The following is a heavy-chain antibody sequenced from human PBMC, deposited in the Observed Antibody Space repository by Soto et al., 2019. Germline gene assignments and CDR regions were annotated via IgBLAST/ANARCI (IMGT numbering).Heavy chain of an antibody. CDR2: IYPGDSDT. CDR3: ASHSSSSDMSYYYYGMDV. Sequence: GESLKISCKGSGYSFTSYWIGWVRQMPGKGLEWMGIIYPGDSDTRYSPSLQGQVTISADKSISTAYLQWSSLKASDTAMYYCASHSSSSDMSYYYYGMDVWGQGTTVTVSS. J-gene: IGHJ6*02. D-gene: IGHD6-6*01. V-gene: IGHV5-51*01. CDR1: GYSFTSYW.